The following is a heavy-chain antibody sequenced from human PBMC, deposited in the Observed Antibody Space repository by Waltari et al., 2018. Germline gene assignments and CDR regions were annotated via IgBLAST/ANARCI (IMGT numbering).Heavy chain of an antibody. D-gene: IGHD5-12*01. CDR2: INPNSCGT. J-gene: IGHJ4*02. CDR1: GYTFTGYY. Sequence: QVQLVQSGAEVKKPGASVKVSCKASGYTFTGYYMHWVRQAPGQGLEWMGRINPNSCGTNYAQKFQGRVTMTRDTSISTAYMELSRLRSDDTAVYYCASRRYGGSFDYWGQGTLVTVSS. V-gene: IGHV1-2*06. CDR3: ASRRYGGSFDY.